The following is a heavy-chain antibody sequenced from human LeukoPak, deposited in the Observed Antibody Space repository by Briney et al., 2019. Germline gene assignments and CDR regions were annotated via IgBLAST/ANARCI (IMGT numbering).Heavy chain of an antibody. CDR2: INPSDGST. J-gene: IGHJ4*02. CDR1: GYTFTSYY. Sequence: ASVKVSCKASGYTFTSYYMHWVRQAPGQGLEWMGLINPSDGSTSYAQKFQGRVTMTRDMSTSTVYLELSSLRSEDTAVYYCARGSRPVYNLLTGKRYFDYWGQGTLLTVSS. V-gene: IGHV1-46*01. D-gene: IGHD3-9*01. CDR3: ARGSRPVYNLLTGKRYFDY.